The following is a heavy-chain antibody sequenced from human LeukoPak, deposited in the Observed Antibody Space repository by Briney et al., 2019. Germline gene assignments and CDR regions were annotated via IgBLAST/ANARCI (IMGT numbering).Heavy chain of an antibody. Sequence: GGSLRLSCADSGFTFKSYTMSWIRQAPGKGLEWVASICASNSNTHYADSLEGRFTISRDNAQNSLYLQMNSLRGEDTAVYYCARDPGGSFDYWGQGTLVTVSS. V-gene: IGHV3-21*01. D-gene: IGHD1-26*01. CDR2: ICASNSNT. CDR1: GFTFKSYT. CDR3: ARDPGGSFDY. J-gene: IGHJ4*02.